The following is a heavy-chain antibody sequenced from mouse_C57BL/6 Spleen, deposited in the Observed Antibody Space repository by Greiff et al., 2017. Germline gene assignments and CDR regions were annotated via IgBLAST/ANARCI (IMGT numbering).Heavy chain of an antibody. CDR3: ARRGTRIFFDY. CDR1: GYTFTSYW. CDR2: IDPSDSYT. J-gene: IGHJ2*01. V-gene: IGHV1-69*01. Sequence: QVQLQQPGAELVMPGASVKLSCKASGYTFTSYWMHWVKQRPGQGLEWIGEIDPSDSYTNYNQKFKGKSTLTVDKSSSTAYMQRSSLTSEDSAVYYCARRGTRIFFDYWGQGTTLTVSS.